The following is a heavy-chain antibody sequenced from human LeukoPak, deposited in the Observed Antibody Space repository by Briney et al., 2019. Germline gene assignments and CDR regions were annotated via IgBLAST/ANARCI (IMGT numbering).Heavy chain of an antibody. CDR1: GFTFFEYS. CDR3: AKDYSSSSLHFDY. Sequence: GGSLRLSCAASGFTFFEYSMHWVRQAPGKGLEWVALISYDGSTKYYAASVKGRFPISKDNSKNTLYLHMNILRVEDTAVYYCAKDYSSSSLHFDYWGQGTLVTVSS. CDR2: ISYDGSTK. D-gene: IGHD6-13*01. J-gene: IGHJ4*02. V-gene: IGHV3-30*18.